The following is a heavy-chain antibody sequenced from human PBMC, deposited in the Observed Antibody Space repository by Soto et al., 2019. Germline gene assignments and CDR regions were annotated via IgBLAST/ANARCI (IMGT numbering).Heavy chain of an antibody. CDR1: GFTFRIYA. Sequence: LRLSCAASGFTFRIYAMSWVRQAPGKGLEWVSTITGNGGTSYADFVRGRFTISRDNSKNTLYLKMNSLRAEDTAVYYCAKDAPGSGWLSDYWGQGTLVTVSS. V-gene: IGHV3-23*01. D-gene: IGHD3-22*01. CDR2: ITGNGGT. J-gene: IGHJ4*02. CDR3: AKDAPGSGWLSDY.